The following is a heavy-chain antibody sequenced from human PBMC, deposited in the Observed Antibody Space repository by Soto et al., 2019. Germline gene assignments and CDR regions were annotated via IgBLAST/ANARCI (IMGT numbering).Heavy chain of an antibody. CDR3: ATSYDSGFDP. CDR2: IKPDNGNT. Sequence: QLQLVQSGGEVKKPGASVRVSCEAYGYPFSKYGISWIRQAPGQGLEWMGWIKPDNGNTDYAQKFQGRVTMTTDTSSNTAYMELRSLRSDDTAVHYCATSYDSGFDPWGQGTLVSVSS. CDR1: GYPFSKYG. D-gene: IGHD5-12*01. J-gene: IGHJ5*02. V-gene: IGHV1-18*04.